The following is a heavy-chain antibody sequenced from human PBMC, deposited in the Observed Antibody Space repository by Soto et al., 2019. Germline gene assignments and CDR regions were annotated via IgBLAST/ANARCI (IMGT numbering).Heavy chain of an antibody. V-gene: IGHV3-23*01. CDR2: SGGSDFTT. Sequence: EVQLLESGGALVQPGGSLTLSCVVSGLTVSRVDLSWVRQPPGKGLEWVSASGGSDFTTHYVDSVKGRFTMSRDYSKNTLYLQMDSLSAEDTALYYCVTQSWNYWGQGTLVTVSS. J-gene: IGHJ4*02. D-gene: IGHD1-1*01. CDR3: VTQSWNY. CDR1: GLTVSRVD.